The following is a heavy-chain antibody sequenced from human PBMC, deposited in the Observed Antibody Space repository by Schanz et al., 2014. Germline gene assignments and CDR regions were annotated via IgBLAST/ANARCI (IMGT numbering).Heavy chain of an antibody. CDR3: ARHSGYYYYYGMDV. V-gene: IGHV4-39*01. CDR1: GGSISSSSYY. CDR2: IYYSGST. Sequence: QLQLQESGPGLVKPSETLSLTCTVSGGSISSSSYYWGWIRQPPGKGLEWIGSIYYSGSTYYNPSLKSRVTIPVDTSKNQFPLKLSSVTAADTAVYYCARHSGYYYYYGMDVWGQGTTVTVSS. J-gene: IGHJ6*02.